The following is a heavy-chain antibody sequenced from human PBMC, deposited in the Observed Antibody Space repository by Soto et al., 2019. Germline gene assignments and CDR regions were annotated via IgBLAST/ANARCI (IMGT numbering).Heavy chain of an antibody. V-gene: IGHV3-23*01. D-gene: IGHD1-26*01. CDR3: ARDLVGARCAFDI. J-gene: IGHJ3*02. CDR2: ISGSGGST. CDR1: GFTFSSYA. Sequence: PGGSLRLSCAASGFTFSSYAMSWVRQAPGKGLEWVSAISGSGGSTYYADSVKGRFTISRDNSKNTLYLQMNSLRDEDTAVYYCARDLVGARCAFDIWGQGTMLTVSS.